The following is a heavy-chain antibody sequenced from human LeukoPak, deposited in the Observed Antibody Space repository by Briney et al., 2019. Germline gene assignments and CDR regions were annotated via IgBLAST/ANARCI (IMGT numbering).Heavy chain of an antibody. J-gene: IGHJ3*02. CDR3: ATGGGSYNEAFDI. D-gene: IGHD1-26*01. Sequence: SETLSLTCTVSGGSISSYYWSWIRQPPGKGLDWIGYIYYSGSTNYNPSIKSRVTISVDTSKNQFSLKLSSVTAAHTAVYYCATGGGSYNEAFDIWGQGTMVTVSS. CDR1: GGSISSYY. V-gene: IGHV4-59*01. CDR2: IYYSGST.